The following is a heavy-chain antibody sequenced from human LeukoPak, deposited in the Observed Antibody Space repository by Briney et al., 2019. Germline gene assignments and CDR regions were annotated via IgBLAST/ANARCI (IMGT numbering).Heavy chain of an antibody. Sequence: PSETLSLTCTVSGGSISSSSYYWGWIRQPPGKGLEWIGSIYYSGSTYYNPSLKSRVTISVDTSKNQFSLKLSSVTAADTAVYYCARVLAVVGAFDIWGQGTMVTVSS. CDR1: GGSISSSSYY. CDR2: IYYSGST. V-gene: IGHV4-39*01. CDR3: ARVLAVVGAFDI. J-gene: IGHJ3*02. D-gene: IGHD6-19*01.